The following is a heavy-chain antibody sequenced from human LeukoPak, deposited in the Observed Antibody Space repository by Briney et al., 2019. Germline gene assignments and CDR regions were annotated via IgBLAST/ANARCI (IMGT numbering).Heavy chain of an antibody. D-gene: IGHD5-18*01. J-gene: IGHJ6*03. CDR2: IYYTGNT. V-gene: IGHV4-59*01. CDR3: ARKKRGYSYGYIGYYYYMDV. Sequence: PSETLSLTCTVSGGSISNYYWNWIRQPPGKGLEWIGYIYYTGNTNYNPSLKSRVTISVDTSKNQFSLKLSSVTAADTAVYYCARKKRGYSYGYIGYYYYMDVWGKGTTVTISS. CDR1: GGSISNYY.